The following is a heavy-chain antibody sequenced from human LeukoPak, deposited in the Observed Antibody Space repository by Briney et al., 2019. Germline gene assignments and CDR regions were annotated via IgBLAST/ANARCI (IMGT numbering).Heavy chain of an antibody. CDR1: GDILSSNSGA. V-gene: IGHV6-1*01. CDR2: TYYRSKLYN. CDR3: ERDGGNYLDF. D-gene: IGHD4-23*01. Sequence: SQTLSLTCALSGDILSSNSGAWNWITQSPSRGLEWLVRTYYRSKLYNDYEVSVKIRITINQDTSKNQFSLQLNSVTPEDTAVYYCERDGGNYLDFWGQGNLVTVSS. J-gene: IGHJ4*02.